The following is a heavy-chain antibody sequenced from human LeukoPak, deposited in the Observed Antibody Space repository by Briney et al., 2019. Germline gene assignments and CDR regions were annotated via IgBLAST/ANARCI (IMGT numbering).Heavy chain of an antibody. CDR2: INHGGST. CDR1: GYSINSGYS. J-gene: IGHJ3*02. Sequence: PSETLSLTCGVSGYSINSGYSWAWIRQPPGKGLEWIGSINHGGSTTYNPSLKSRVTISRDTSKNLFSLKLSSVTAADTAVYYCARFGFVWGNHGMDAFDIWGQGTMVTVSS. D-gene: IGHD3-16*01. CDR3: ARFGFVWGNHGMDAFDI. V-gene: IGHV4-38-2*01.